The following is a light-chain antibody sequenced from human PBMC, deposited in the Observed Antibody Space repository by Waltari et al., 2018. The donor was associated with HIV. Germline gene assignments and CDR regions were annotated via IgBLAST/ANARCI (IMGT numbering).Light chain of an antibody. V-gene: IGLV1-44*01. CDR1: SSNIGDNT. CDR2: TNT. CDR3: CSYAGNYPVL. J-gene: IGLJ3*02. Sequence: QSVLTQPPSASGTPGQRVTISCSGSSSNIGDNTVNWYQQLPGTAPKLLIYTNTQRPSGVPDRFSGSKSGTSASLAISGLQSEDEADYYCCSYAGNYPVLFGGGTKLTVL.